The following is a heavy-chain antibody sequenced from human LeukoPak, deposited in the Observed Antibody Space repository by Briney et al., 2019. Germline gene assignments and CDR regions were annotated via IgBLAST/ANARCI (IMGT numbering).Heavy chain of an antibody. D-gene: IGHD3-22*01. V-gene: IGHV4-39*01. CDR2: IYYSGTT. CDR1: GFTFSSYA. Sequence: GSLRLSCAASGFTFSSYAMSWVRQPPGKGLEWIGTIYYSGTTYYNPSLKSRVTISVDTSKNQFSLKLSSVTAADTAVYYCARLPFYYYDSSGDYWGQGTLVTVSS. J-gene: IGHJ4*02. CDR3: ARLPFYYYDSSGDY.